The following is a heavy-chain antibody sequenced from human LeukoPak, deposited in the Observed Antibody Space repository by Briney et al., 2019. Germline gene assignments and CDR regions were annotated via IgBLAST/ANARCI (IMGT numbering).Heavy chain of an antibody. D-gene: IGHD4-11*01. CDR3: ARLYSKSGYYFGY. CDR2: IYHGGDT. J-gene: IGHJ4*02. V-gene: IGHV4-30-2*01. Sequence: SETLSLTCAVSGGSISTTGYSWSWIRRPPGKGLEWIGYIYHGGDTYYNPSLKSRLTISVDKSKNQFSLKLGSVTAADTAVYYCARLYSKSGYYFGYWGQGTLVTVSS. CDR1: GGSISTTGYS.